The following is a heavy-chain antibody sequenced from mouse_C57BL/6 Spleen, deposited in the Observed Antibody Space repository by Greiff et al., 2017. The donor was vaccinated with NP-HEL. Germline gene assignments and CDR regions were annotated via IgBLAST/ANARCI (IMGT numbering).Heavy chain of an antibody. CDR1: GYSFTGYF. J-gene: IGHJ3*01. D-gene: IGHD1-1*01. Sequence: VQLQQSGPELVKPGDSVKISCKASGYSFTGYFMNWVMQSHGKSLEWIGRINPYNGDTFYNQKFKGKATLTVDKSSSTAHMELRSLTSEDSAVYYCAREGGITTAVGGFAYWGQGTLVTVSA. V-gene: IGHV1-20*01. CDR2: INPYNGDT. CDR3: AREGGITTAVGGFAY.